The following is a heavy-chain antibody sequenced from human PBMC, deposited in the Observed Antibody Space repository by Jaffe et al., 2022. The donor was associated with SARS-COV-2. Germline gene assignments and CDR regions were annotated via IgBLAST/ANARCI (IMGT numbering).Heavy chain of an antibody. V-gene: IGHV3-15*01. CDR2: IKKKRDGGTA. CDR1: GFTFSNAW. J-gene: IGHJ4*02. Sequence: EVQLVESGGGFVKPGGYLRLSCAASGFTFSNAWMSWVRQAPGKGLEWVGHIKKKRDGGTAEYAAPVKDRFTFSRDDSTDTLYLYMSSLKTEDTGIYYCTTSLRLYSTVDYWGQGTPVTVSS. D-gene: IGHD4-4*01. CDR3: TTSLRLYSTVDY.